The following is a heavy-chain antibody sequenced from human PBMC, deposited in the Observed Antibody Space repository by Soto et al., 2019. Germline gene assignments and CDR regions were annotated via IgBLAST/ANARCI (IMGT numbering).Heavy chain of an antibody. J-gene: IGHJ3*02. CDR3: ASPWVLGWFGEVDAFDI. D-gene: IGHD3-10*01. CDR1: GFTFSSHW. V-gene: IGHV3-74*01. CDR2: INSDGSST. Sequence: PGGPLRLSCAASGFTFSSHWMHWVRQAPGKGLVWVSRINSDGSSTSYADSVKGRFTISRDNAKNTLYLQMNSLRAEDTAVYYCASPWVLGWFGEVDAFDIWGQGTMVTVSS.